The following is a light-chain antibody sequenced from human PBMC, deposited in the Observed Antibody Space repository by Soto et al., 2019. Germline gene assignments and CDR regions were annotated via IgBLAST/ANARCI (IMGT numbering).Light chain of an antibody. CDR3: LQYGSAPRA. CDR2: DTA. V-gene: IGKV3-20*01. CDR1: QSISVGH. Sequence: EIVLTQSPGTLSLSPGERATLSCRASQSISVGHLAWYQQKPGQIPRLLIFDTASRAIGIPDRFSGSGSGTDFTLTISRLEPEDFAVYYCLQYGSAPRAFGKGTKV. J-gene: IGKJ1*01.